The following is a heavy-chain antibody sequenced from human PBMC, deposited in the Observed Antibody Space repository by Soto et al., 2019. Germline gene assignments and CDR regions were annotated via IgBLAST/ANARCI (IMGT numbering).Heavy chain of an antibody. J-gene: IGHJ4*02. Sequence: VSLRLSFAVAGCTFIDHCMSWVRQAPGKGLEWVSAISGSGGSTYYADSVKGRFTISRDNSRNILYLQMNSLRPEDTAVFYCAREARYYDRSQQFFDYWGQGALVTVSS. CDR1: GCTFIDHC. CDR3: AREARYYDRSQQFFDY. D-gene: IGHD3-22*01. V-gene: IGHV3-23*01. CDR2: ISGSGGST.